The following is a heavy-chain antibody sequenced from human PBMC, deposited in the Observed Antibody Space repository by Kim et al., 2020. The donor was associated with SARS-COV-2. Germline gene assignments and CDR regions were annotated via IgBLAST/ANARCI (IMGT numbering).Heavy chain of an antibody. D-gene: IGHD6-13*01. J-gene: IGHJ6*02. CDR2: IYYSGST. V-gene: IGHV4-39*01. CDR3: ARHAAISAAGTDYYGMDV. Sequence: SETLSLTCTVSGGSISSSSYYWGWIRQPPGKGLEWIGSIYYSGSTYYNPSLKSRVTISVDTSKNQFSLKLSSVTAADTAVYYCARHAAISAAGTDYYGMDVWGQGTTVTVSS. CDR1: GGSISSSSYY.